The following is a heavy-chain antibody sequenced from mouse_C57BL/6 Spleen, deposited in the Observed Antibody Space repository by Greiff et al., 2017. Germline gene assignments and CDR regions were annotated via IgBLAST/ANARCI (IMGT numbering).Heavy chain of an antibody. CDR3: ARLGFITTVVATDY. CDR2: IHPNSGST. CDR1: GYTFTSYW. D-gene: IGHD1-1*01. V-gene: IGHV1-64*01. J-gene: IGHJ2*01. Sequence: VQLQQPGAELVKPGASVKLSCKASGYTFTSYWMHWVKQRPGQGLEWIGMIHPNSGSTNYNEKFKSKATLTVDKSSSTAYMQLSSLTSEDSAVYYCARLGFITTVVATDYWGQGTTLTVSS.